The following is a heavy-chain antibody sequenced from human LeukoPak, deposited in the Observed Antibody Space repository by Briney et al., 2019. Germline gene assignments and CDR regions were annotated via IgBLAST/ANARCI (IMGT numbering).Heavy chain of an antibody. Sequence: ASVKVSCKASGYTFTNYDINWVPQATGQGLEWMGWMSPRSGNTGYAQKFQGRVTMTRSTSISTAYMELSSLRSEDTAVYYCARGPPNWGFDYWGQGTLVTVSS. J-gene: IGHJ4*02. CDR1: GYTFTNYD. V-gene: IGHV1-8*01. D-gene: IGHD7-27*01. CDR2: MSPRSGNT. CDR3: ARGPPNWGFDY.